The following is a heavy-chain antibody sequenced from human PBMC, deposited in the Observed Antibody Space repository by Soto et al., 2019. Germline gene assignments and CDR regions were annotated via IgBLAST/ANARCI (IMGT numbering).Heavy chain of an antibody. CDR2: ISYDGTNK. Sequence: QVQLVESGGGEVQPGRSMTISCAASGFTLSTYGLHWVRPTPGKGLECVAVISYDGTNKFYSDYVKGRFTISRDNFKNTLTLQMNSLRADDTAVYSCAKDLQSYGDYDYYCYGMDVWGLGTRVTVSS. V-gene: IGHV3-30*18. D-gene: IGHD4-17*01. CDR3: AKDLQSYGDYDYYCYGMDV. CDR1: GFTLSTYG. J-gene: IGHJ6*02.